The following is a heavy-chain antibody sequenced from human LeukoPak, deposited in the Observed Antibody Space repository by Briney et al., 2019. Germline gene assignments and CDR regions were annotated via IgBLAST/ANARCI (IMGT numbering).Heavy chain of an antibody. V-gene: IGHV3-9*01. D-gene: IGHD6-19*01. CDR2: ISWNSGYI. CDR1: GFTFDNYA. J-gene: IGHJ4*02. Sequence: GRSLRLSCAASGFTFDNYAMHWVRQAPGKGLEWLSIISWNSGYIGYADSVKGRFTISRDNAKKSLDSQMNSLRAEDTAFYYCAKVRGTYSSGYFFDYWGQGTLVTVSS. CDR3: AKVRGTYSSGYFFDY.